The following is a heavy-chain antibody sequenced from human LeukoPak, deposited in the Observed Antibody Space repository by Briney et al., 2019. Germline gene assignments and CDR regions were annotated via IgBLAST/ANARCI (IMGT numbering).Heavy chain of an antibody. V-gene: IGHV5-51*01. Sequence: GDSLKISCQGFGYTFTTSWIGWVRQMPGKGLEWMGIIYPSDSDTRYSPSFQGQVTISADKSISTAYLQWRSLKASDTAMYYCARLYGQYFDYWGQGTLVTVSS. J-gene: IGHJ4*02. D-gene: IGHD3-16*01. CDR2: IYPSDSDT. CDR3: ARLYGQYFDY. CDR1: GYTFTTSW.